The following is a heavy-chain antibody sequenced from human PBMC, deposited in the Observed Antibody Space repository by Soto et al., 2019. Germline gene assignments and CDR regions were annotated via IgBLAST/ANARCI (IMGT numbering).Heavy chain of an antibody. J-gene: IGHJ4*02. V-gene: IGHV3-11*01. CDR1: GFTFSDYY. D-gene: IGHD2-2*01. CDR3: ASDRDIVVVPADIAFYY. Sequence: QVQLVESGGGLVKPGGSLRLSCAASGFTFSDYYMSWISQAPGKGLEWVSYISSSGSTIYYEDSVKGRFTISRDNAKNSLYPQMNSMRAEDTAVDYCASDRDIVVVPADIAFYYWGQGTLVTVSS. CDR2: ISSSGSTI.